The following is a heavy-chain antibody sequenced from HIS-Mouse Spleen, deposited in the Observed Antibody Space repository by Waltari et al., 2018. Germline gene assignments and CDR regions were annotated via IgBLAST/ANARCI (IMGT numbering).Heavy chain of an antibody. CDR3: ARVLNWGSTEWYFDL. D-gene: IGHD7-27*01. J-gene: IGHJ2*01. CDR1: GGTFSSYA. Sequence: QVQLVQSGAEVKKPGSSVKVSCKASGGTFSSYAISWVRQAPGKGLEWMGRHTPILGIANDAQKVQCRVTINADKTTSTAYMELSSLGSEDTAVYYCARVLNWGSTEWYFDLWGRGTLVTVSS. V-gene: IGHV1-69*04. CDR2: HTPILGIA.